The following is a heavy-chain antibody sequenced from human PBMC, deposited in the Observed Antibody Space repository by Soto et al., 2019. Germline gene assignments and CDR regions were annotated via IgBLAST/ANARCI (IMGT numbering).Heavy chain of an antibody. CDR1: GYTFTIYG. Sequence: ASVKVSCKASGYTFTIYGISWVRQAPGQGLEWMGWISAYNGNTNYAQKLQGRVTMTTDTSTSTAYMELRSLRSDDTAVYYCAVHPYYYDSSGSIGIWGQGTMVTVSS. CDR2: ISAYNGNT. D-gene: IGHD3-22*01. J-gene: IGHJ3*02. CDR3: AVHPYYYDSSGSIGI. V-gene: IGHV1-18*01.